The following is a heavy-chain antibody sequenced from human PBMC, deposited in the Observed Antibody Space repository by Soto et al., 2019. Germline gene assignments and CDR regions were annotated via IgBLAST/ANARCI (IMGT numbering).Heavy chain of an antibody. Sequence: ASVKVSCKASGYTFTSYYMHWVRQAPGQGLEWMGIINPSGGSTSYAQKFQGRVTMTRDTSTSTVYMELSSLRSEDTAVYYCARDDMYYDFWSGLSGFVPWGQGTLVNVSS. CDR2: INPSGGST. D-gene: IGHD3-3*01. V-gene: IGHV1-46*01. J-gene: IGHJ5*02. CDR1: GYTFTSYY. CDR3: ARDDMYYDFWSGLSGFVP.